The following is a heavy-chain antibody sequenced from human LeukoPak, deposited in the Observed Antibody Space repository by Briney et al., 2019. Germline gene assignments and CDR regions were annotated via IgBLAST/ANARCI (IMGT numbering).Heavy chain of an antibody. CDR2: IYYSGST. Sequence: SETLSLTCSVSGGSISSYYWSWIRQPPGKGLEWIGYIYYSGSTNYNPSLKSRVTISVDTSKNQFSLKLSSVTAADTAVYYCARDQGVRSILYYYYYMDVWGKGTTVTVSS. CDR1: GGSISSYY. V-gene: IGHV4-59*12. CDR3: ARDQGVRSILYYYYYMDV. J-gene: IGHJ6*03. D-gene: IGHD3-10*01.